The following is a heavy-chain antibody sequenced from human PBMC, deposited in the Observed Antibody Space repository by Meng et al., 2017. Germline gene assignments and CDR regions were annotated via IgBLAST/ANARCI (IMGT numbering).Heavy chain of an antibody. CDR2: IYWNDDK. D-gene: IGHD6-13*01. Sequence: HIPVKDVRSRVVQPTPTLTVTGTLTGFSLSTSGVGVGWMRQPPGKALEWLALIYWNDDKRYSPSLKSRLTITKDTSKNQVVLTMTNMDPVDTATYYCAHIPYSSSWYEYFQHWGQGTLVTVSS. CDR3: AHIPYSSSWYEYFQH. V-gene: IGHV2-5*01. CDR1: GFSLSTSGVG. J-gene: IGHJ1*01.